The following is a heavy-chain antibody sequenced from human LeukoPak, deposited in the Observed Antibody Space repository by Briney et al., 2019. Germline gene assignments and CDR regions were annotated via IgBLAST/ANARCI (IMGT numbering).Heavy chain of an antibody. Sequence: SETLSLTCTVSGGSISPYYWSWIRQPAGKGLEWIGHIYTSGNTNYNPSLKSRVTMSVNTSKNQFSLKLSSVTAADTAVYYCAREATIVVATMIWGQGTLVIVSS. CDR1: GGSISPYY. CDR3: AREATIVVATMI. CDR2: IYTSGNT. J-gene: IGHJ4*02. V-gene: IGHV4-4*07. D-gene: IGHD1-26*01.